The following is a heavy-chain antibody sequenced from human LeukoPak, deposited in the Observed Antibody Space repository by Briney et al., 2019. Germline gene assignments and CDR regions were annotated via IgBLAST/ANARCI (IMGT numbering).Heavy chain of an antibody. CDR2: ISGSGGST. Sequence: GGSLRLSCAASGFTFSSYAMSWVRQAPGKGLEWVSAISGSGGSTYYADSVKGRFTISRDNSKNTLYLRMNSLRAEDTAVYYCAKDGASSDYDFWSGYYPVSYFDYWGQGTLVTVSS. CDR1: GFTFSSYA. J-gene: IGHJ4*02. CDR3: AKDGASSDYDFWSGYYPVSYFDY. V-gene: IGHV3-23*01. D-gene: IGHD3-3*01.